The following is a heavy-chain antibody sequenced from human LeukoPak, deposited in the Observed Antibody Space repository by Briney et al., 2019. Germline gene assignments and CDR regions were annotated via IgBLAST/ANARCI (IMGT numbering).Heavy chain of an antibody. CDR1: GGSISSYY. Sequence: SETLSLTCTVSGGSISSYYWNWIRQPPGKGLEWIGYIYYSGTTNYNPSLKRRVTISVDTSKNQFSLKLSSVTAADTAVYYCARLLRSCSGGSCFPGWFDPWGQGTLVTVSS. CDR2: IYYSGTT. V-gene: IGHV4-59*01. CDR3: ARLLRSCSGGSCFPGWFDP. D-gene: IGHD2-15*01. J-gene: IGHJ5*02.